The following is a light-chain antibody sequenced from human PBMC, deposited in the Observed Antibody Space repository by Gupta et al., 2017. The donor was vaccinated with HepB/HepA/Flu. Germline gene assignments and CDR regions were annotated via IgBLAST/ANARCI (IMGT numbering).Light chain of an antibody. CDR3: QSYDNSLSVYV. CDR2: GTT. Sequence: QSVMTQQHSVSGAPGQRVNISCIGSSINSATDDDVHWYQQLPGTAPKLLIYGTTNRPSGVPDRFSGSKSGTAASLAITGLQAEDEADYYCQSYDNSLSVYVFGTGTKVTVL. CDR1: SINSATDDD. J-gene: IGLJ1*01. V-gene: IGLV1-40*02.